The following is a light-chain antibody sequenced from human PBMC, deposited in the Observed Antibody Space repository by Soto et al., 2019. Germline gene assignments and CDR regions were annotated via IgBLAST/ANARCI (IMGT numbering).Light chain of an antibody. Sequence: EIVMTQSPATLSLSPGERATLSCRASQSVSSNLAWYQQKPGQAPRLLIYGASTRATGIPARFSGSGSGTEFTLTISSLQSEDFAVYYCQKYNNWPPWTFGQGTKVEIK. CDR2: GAS. J-gene: IGKJ1*01. CDR1: QSVSSN. CDR3: QKYNNWPPWT. V-gene: IGKV3D-15*01.